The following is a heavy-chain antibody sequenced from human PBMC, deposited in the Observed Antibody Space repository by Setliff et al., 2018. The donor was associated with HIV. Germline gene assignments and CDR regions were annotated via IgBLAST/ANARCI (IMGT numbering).Heavy chain of an antibody. J-gene: IGHJ5*02. CDR2: VYHSGST. V-gene: IGHV4-38-2*02. D-gene: IGHD2-2*01. CDR1: GYSVNSDYL. Sequence: SETLSLTCTVSGYSVNSDYLWCWIRQPPGKGLEWIGSVYHSGSTYYNPSLKGRVTTSLDTSKNQFSLKLNSVTAADTAVYYCARAGRSTGHSNTWFDPWGQGTLVTVSS. CDR3: ARAGRSTGHSNTWFDP.